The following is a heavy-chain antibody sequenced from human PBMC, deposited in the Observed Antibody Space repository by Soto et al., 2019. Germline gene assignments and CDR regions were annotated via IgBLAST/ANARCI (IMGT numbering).Heavy chain of an antibody. CDR1: GGTFSSYT. Sequence: GASVEVSCKASGGTFSSYTMSWVRQAPGQGLEWMGGIIPIFGTTTYAHKFQGRVTITADESTSTVYMELSSLRGEDTAVYYCARGALNTLAYYYGMDVWGQGTTVTVSS. D-gene: IGHD2-15*01. CDR2: IIPIFGTT. J-gene: IGHJ6*02. V-gene: IGHV1-69*13. CDR3: ARGALNTLAYYYGMDV.